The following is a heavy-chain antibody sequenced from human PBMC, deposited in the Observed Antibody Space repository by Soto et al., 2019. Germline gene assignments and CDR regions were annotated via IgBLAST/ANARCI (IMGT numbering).Heavy chain of an antibody. CDR2: ISSSSSYI. J-gene: IGHJ6*02. D-gene: IGHD6-13*01. V-gene: IGHV3-21*01. CDR3: ARDHSSLGTDV. CDR1: GFTFSSYS. Sequence: GGSLRLSCAASGFTFSSYSMNWVRQAPGKGLEWVSSISSSSSYIYYTDSVEGRFTISRDNAKNSLYLQMNSLRAEDTAVYYCARDHSSLGTDVWGQGTTVTVSS.